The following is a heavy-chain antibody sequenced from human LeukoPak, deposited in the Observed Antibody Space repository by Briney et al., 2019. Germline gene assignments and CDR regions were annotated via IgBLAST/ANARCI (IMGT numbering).Heavy chain of an antibody. J-gene: IGHJ5*02. V-gene: IGHV4-59*08. Sequence: SETLSLTCTVSGGSISNYYWSWIRQPQGKGLEWIGYVYASGSTKYNPSLNSRVTISLDTSKSQFSLRLSSVTVADTAVYYCARRGGSGSSYCFDPWGQGTLVTVSS. CDR2: VYASGST. CDR3: ARRGGSGSSYCFDP. CDR1: GGSISNYY. D-gene: IGHD1-26*01.